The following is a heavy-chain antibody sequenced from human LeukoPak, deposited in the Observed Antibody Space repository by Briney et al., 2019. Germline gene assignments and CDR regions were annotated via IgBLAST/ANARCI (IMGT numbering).Heavy chain of an antibody. Sequence: SETLSLTCTVSGGSIGWDYWSWIRQSAGKGLEWIGRIYKSGSPNYNPSFRSRVTMSVDTSKNQFSLNVTSVTAADTAVYYCAREEYFQDSNGYSYYFHSWGQGSLVTVSS. CDR1: GGSIGWDY. CDR3: AREEYFQDSNGYSYYFHS. D-gene: IGHD3-22*01. V-gene: IGHV4-4*07. J-gene: IGHJ4*02. CDR2: IYKSGSP.